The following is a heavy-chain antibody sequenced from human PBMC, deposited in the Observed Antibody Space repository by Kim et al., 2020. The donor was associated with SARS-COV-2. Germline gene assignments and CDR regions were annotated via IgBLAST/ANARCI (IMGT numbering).Heavy chain of an antibody. CDR3: AKDKSESYTGGAFDN. J-gene: IGHJ3*02. D-gene: IGHD1-26*01. CDR2: ISGSGGST. V-gene: IGHV3-23*01. CDR1: GFTFSSYA. Sequence: GGSLRLSCAASGFTFSSYAMSWVRQAPGKGLEWVSAISGSGGSTYYADSGKGRFTISRDNSKNTLYLQMNSLTAEDTAVYYWAKDKSESYTGGAFDNWGQGTTVTVSS.